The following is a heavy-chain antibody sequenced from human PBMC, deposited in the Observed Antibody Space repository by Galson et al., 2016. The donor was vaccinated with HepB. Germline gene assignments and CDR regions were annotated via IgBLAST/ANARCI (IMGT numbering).Heavy chain of an antibody. V-gene: IGHV6-1*01. CDR2: TYYRSKWYN. CDR3: ARDLSGMPDF. J-gene: IGHJ4*02. D-gene: IGHD2-2*01. Sequence: CAISEDSVSSNSAAWNWIRQSPSRGLEWLGRTYYRSKWYNDYAVSVKSRIIINPDTSKNQFSLQLNSVTPEDTAVYFCARDLSGMPDFWGQGTLVTVSS. CDR1: EDSVSSNSAA.